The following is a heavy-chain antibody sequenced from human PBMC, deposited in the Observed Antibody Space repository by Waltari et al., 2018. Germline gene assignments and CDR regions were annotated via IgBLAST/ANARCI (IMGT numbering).Heavy chain of an antibody. D-gene: IGHD5-12*01. Sequence: QLQLQESGPGLVKPSETLALTCRVSGGSITTNRHHWGWIRQPPGQGLEWIGTISYNGATYSSPSLRGRLTLSRDTTMNQLSLKLGSVTAADTAVYYCATYIGASVGTAAFDVWGQGTMVTVSS. CDR1: GGSITTNRHH. CDR3: ATYIGASVGTAAFDV. V-gene: IGHV4-39*01. J-gene: IGHJ3*01. CDR2: ISYNGAT.